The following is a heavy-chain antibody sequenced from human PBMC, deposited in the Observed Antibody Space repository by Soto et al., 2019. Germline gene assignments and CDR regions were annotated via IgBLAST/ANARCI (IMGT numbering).Heavy chain of an antibody. D-gene: IGHD5-18*01. CDR2: ISSDNGNT. Sequence: QAQLVQSGAEVKKPGASVKVSCKASGYTFYSHSISWVRQAPGQGLEWMGRISSDNGNTRYAQKFRGRVTMTTDTSTSTVYMEVRNLRSDDTAVYYCARCIQQDYYYGMDVWGQGTTVTVSS. CDR1: GYTFYSHS. V-gene: IGHV1-18*01. CDR3: ARCIQQDYYYGMDV. J-gene: IGHJ6*02.